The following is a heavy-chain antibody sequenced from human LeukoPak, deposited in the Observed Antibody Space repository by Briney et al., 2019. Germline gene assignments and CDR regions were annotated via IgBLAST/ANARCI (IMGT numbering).Heavy chain of an antibody. Sequence: PSETLSLTCTVSGGSISSSSYYWGWIRQPPGKGLEWIGSIYYSGSTYYNPSLKSRVTISVDTSKNQFSLKLSSVTAADTAVYYCARRRVVMYYYYMDVWGKGTTVTISS. J-gene: IGHJ6*03. CDR3: ARRRVVMYYYYMDV. CDR1: GGSISSSSYY. V-gene: IGHV4-39*01. CDR2: IYYSGST. D-gene: IGHD3-22*01.